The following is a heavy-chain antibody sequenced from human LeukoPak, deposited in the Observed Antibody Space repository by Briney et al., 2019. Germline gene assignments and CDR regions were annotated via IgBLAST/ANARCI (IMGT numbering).Heavy chain of an antibody. CDR1: GGSLSSYY. J-gene: IGHJ5*02. D-gene: IGHD2-2*01. CDR3: ARDIRCSSTSCPGGDNWFDP. CDR2: IYTSGST. V-gene: IGHV4-4*07. Sequence: SETLSLTCTVSGGSLSSYYWSWIRQPAGKGLEWIGRIYTSGSTNYNPPLKSRVTMSVDTSKNQFSLKLSSVTAADTAVYYCARDIRCSSTSCPGGDNWFDPWGQGTLVTVSS.